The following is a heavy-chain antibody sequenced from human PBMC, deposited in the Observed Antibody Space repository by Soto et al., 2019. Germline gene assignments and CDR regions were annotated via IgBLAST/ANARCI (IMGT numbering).Heavy chain of an antibody. CDR2: FDPEDGET. CDR1: GYTLTELS. J-gene: IGHJ5*02. Sequence: ASVKVSCKVSGYTLTELSMHWVRQAPGKGLEWMGGFDPEDGETIYAQKFQGRVTMTEDTSTDTAYMELSSLRSEDTAVYYCARRAVVAVTGSLDNWLDPWGQGILVTVSS. D-gene: IGHD2-21*01. CDR3: ARRAVVAVTGSLDNWLDP. V-gene: IGHV1-24*01.